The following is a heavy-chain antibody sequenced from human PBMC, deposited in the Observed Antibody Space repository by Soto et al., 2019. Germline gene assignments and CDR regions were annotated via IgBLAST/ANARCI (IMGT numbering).Heavy chain of an antibody. Sequence: SETLSLTCTVSGGSISSSSYYWGWIRQPQGKGLEWIGSTYYSGSTYYNPSLNSRIPISVDTSKNQFSLKLSSVTAADTAVYYCARLWFGDLQHYGMDVWGQGTTVTVSS. V-gene: IGHV4-39*01. D-gene: IGHD3-10*01. J-gene: IGHJ6*02. CDR2: TYYSGST. CDR1: GGSISSSSYY. CDR3: ARLWFGDLQHYGMDV.